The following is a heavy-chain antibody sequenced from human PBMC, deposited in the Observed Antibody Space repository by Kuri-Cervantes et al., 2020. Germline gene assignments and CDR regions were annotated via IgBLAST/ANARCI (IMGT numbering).Heavy chain of an antibody. CDR2: ISPNSGGT. J-gene: IGHJ5*02. D-gene: IGHD3-22*01. Sequence: ASVKVSCKASGFTFTHNYIHWVRQAPGQGLEWMGWISPNSGGTHYAQSFQGRVSMSTDTSINTAYMELSSLRSDDTAFYFCARDVGDYYASRGSRFDPWAREPWSPSPQ. CDR3: ARDVGDYYASRGSRFDP. V-gene: IGHV1-2*02. CDR1: GFTFTHNY.